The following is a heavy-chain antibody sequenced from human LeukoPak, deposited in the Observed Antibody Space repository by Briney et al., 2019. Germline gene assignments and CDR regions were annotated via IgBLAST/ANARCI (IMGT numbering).Heavy chain of an antibody. D-gene: IGHD3-10*01. V-gene: IGHV1-2*02. J-gene: IGHJ3*02. CDR2: INPNSGGT. CDR3: ARLLWFGELLRGNAFDI. Sequence: ASVKVSCKASGYTFTGYYMHWVRQAPGQGLEWMGWINPNSGGTNYAQKFQGRVTMTRDTSISTAYMELSRLRSDDTAVYYCARLLWFGELLRGNAFDIWGQGTMVTVSS. CDR1: GYTFTGYY.